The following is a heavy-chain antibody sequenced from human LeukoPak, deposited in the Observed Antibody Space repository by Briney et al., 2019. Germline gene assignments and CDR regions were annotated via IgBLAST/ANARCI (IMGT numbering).Heavy chain of an antibody. V-gene: IGHV3-53*01. CDR3: ARGRITMVRGVIILTEYYFDY. J-gene: IGHJ4*02. CDR2: IYSGGST. Sequence: PGGSLRLSCAASGFTVSSNYMSWVRQAPGKGLEWVSVIYSGGSTYYADSVKGRFTISRDNSKNTLYLQMNSLRAEDTAVYCCARGRITMVRGVIILTEYYFDYWGQGTLVTVSS. CDR1: GFTVSSNY. D-gene: IGHD3-10*01.